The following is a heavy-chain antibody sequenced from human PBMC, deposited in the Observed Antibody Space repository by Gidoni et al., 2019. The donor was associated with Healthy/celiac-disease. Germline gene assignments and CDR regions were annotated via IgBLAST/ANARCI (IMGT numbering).Heavy chain of an antibody. V-gene: IGHV4-34*01. Sequence: QVQLQQWGAGLLKPSETLSLTCAVYVGSFSGYYWSWIRQPPGKGLEWIGEINHSGSTNYNPSLKSRVTISVDTSKNQFSLKLSSVTAADTAVYYCARELYGSGGYYGMDVWGQGTTVTVSS. J-gene: IGHJ6*02. CDR2: INHSGST. CDR1: VGSFSGYY. D-gene: IGHD3-10*01. CDR3: ARELYGSGGYYGMDV.